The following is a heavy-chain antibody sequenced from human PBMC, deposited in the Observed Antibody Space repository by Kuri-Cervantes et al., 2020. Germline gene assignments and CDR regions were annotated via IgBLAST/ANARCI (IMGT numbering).Heavy chain of an antibody. D-gene: IGHD2-21*02. CDR2: IYYSGST. J-gene: IGHJ5*02. Sequence: SETLSLTCTVSGGSVSSGSYYWSWIRQPPGKGLEWIGYIYYSGSTNYNPSLKSRVTISVDTSKNQFSLKLSSVTAADTAVYYCAIQYSAISGWFDPWGQGTLVTVSS. CDR3: AIQYSAISGWFDP. CDR1: GGSVSSGSYY. V-gene: IGHV4-61*01.